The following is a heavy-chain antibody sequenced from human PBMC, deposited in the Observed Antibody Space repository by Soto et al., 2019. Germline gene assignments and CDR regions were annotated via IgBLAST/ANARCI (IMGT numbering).Heavy chain of an antibody. J-gene: IGHJ6*02. CDR1: GFTFGGYA. CDR3: AKDRGHLYYSCMDV. Sequence: GGSLRLSCAASGFTFGGYAMSWVRQAPGKGLEWVSTISWNSGSIGYADSVKGRFTISRDNAKNSLYLQMNSLRAEDTALYYCAKDRGHLYYSCMDVWGQGTTVTVSS. V-gene: IGHV3-9*01. CDR2: ISWNSGSI.